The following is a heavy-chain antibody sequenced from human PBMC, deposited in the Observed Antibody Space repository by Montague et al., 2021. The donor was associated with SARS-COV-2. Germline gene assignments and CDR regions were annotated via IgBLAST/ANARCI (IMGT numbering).Heavy chain of an antibody. CDR1: GDSISTYH. D-gene: IGHD2-21*01. Sequence: LRLSCSVSGDSISTYHWSWIRQPAGKGLEWIGRIYNSGLSNSNPSLKSRVTISVDTSKNQLSLKLSSVTAADTAIYYCSCIESSSRKGTFDYWGHGTLVTVSS. CDR2: IYNSGLS. J-gene: IGHJ4*01. CDR3: SCIESSSRKGTFDY. V-gene: IGHV4-4*07.